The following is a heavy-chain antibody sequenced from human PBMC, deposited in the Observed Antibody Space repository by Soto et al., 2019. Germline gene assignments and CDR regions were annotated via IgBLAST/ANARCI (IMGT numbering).Heavy chain of an antibody. CDR1: GGSISSYY. D-gene: IGHD4-17*01. V-gene: IGHV4-59*08. CDR2: IYYSGST. J-gene: IGHJ3*02. CDR3: ARLRPRDYDDAFDI. Sequence: SETLSLTCTVSGGSISSYYWSWIRQPPGKGLEWIGYIYYSGSTNYNPSLKSRVTISVDTSKNQFSLKLSSVTAADTAVYYCARLRPRDYDDAFDIWGQGTMVTVSS.